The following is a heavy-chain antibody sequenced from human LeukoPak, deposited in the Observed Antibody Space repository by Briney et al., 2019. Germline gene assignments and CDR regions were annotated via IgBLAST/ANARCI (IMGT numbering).Heavy chain of an antibody. CDR2: IYTSGST. D-gene: IGHD4-17*01. V-gene: IGHV4-61*02. J-gene: IGHJ6*03. CDR1: GGSISSGSYY. Sequence: MTSQTLSLTCTVSGGSISSGSYYWSWIRQPAGKGLEWIGRIYTSGSTNYNPSLKSRVTISVDTSKNQFSLKLSSVTAADTAVYYCARDRGYGDWGASHYMDVWGKGTTVTVSS. CDR3: ARDRGYGDWGASHYMDV.